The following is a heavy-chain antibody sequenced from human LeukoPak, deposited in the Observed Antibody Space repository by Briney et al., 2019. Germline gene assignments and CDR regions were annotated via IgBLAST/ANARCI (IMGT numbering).Heavy chain of an antibody. CDR2: IYYSGST. J-gene: IGHJ4*02. D-gene: IGHD3-22*01. CDR1: GGSISSSSYC. CDR3: ARSGVVVIYDY. V-gene: IGHV4-39*01. Sequence: SETLSLTCTVSGGSISSSSYCWGWIRQPPGKGLEWIGSIYYSGSTYYNPSLKSRVTISVDTSKNQFSLKLSSVTAADTAVYYCARSGVVVIYDYWGQGTLVTVSS.